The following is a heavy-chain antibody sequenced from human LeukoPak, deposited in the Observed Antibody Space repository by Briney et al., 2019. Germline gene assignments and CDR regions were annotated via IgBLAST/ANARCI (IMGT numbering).Heavy chain of an antibody. J-gene: IGHJ4*02. CDR1: GNTLRELP. CDR2: FDPENAEI. D-gene: IGHD3-3*01. V-gene: IGHV1-24*01. CDR3: ATRGSDFWSGFDY. Sequence: VASVKDSCKLSGNTLRELPIQWVRQAGGKGLEWMAGFDPENAEIVYAQKFQGRVTMTEDTSTNTAYMELTSLTSDDTALYYCATRGSDFWSGFDYWGQGTQVTVSS.